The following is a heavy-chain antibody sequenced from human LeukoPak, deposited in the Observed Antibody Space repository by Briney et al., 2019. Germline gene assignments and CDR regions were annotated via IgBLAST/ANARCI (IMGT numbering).Heavy chain of an antibody. Sequence: SQTLSLTCAISGDSVSSNSAAWNSIRQSPSIGLEWLERTYYRSKWYYDYAVSVKSRVTVNPDTSKNQFSLHLNSVTPEDTAVYYCARDFTVIPLVAAFDIWGQGTMVTVSS. CDR3: ARDFTVIPLVAAFDI. J-gene: IGHJ3*02. CDR1: GDSVSSNSAA. D-gene: IGHD3-22*01. V-gene: IGHV6-1*01. CDR2: TYYRSKWYY.